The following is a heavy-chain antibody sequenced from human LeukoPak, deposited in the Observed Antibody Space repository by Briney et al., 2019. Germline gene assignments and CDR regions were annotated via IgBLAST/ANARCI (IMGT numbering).Heavy chain of an antibody. CDR1: GFTVSSTF. CDR3: VRGGLFTGPNSTPWASYY. Sequence: GGSLRLACAASGFTVSSTFMSWVRQAPGKGLEWVSVIYSGGSPYYADSVKGRFTISRDSSKNTVYLQMNSLRAEDTAVYHCVRGGLFTGPNSTPWASYYWGHGDPFSVSS. D-gene: IGHD1-7*01. J-gene: IGHJ4*01. CDR2: IYSGGSP. V-gene: IGHV3-66*01.